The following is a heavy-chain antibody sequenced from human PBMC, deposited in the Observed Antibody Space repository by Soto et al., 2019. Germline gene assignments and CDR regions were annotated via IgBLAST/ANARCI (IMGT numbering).Heavy chain of an antibody. J-gene: IGHJ6*02. D-gene: IGHD3-10*01. V-gene: IGHV3-7*01. CDR2: IKQDGSEK. Sequence: GGSLRLSCAASGFTFSSYWMSWVRQAPGKGLEWVANIKQDGSEKYYVDSVKGRFTISRDNAKNSLYLQMNSLRAEDTAVYYCASRQPQWFGELLFHYYGMDVWGQGTTVTVSS. CDR1: GFTFSSYW. CDR3: ASRQPQWFGELLFHYYGMDV.